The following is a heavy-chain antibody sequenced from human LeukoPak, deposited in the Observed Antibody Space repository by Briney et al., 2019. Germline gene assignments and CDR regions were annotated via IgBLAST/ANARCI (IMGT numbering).Heavy chain of an antibody. CDR1: GGSFSGFN. D-gene: IGHD5-18*01. Sequence: SGTLSLTCAVYGGSFSGFNWSWIRQPPGKGLEWIGETNHGGSTNYNPSLKSRVTISVDTSKNQFSLKLRSVTAADTAVYYCARVSYLGYSYGFRSGRGGIYFDYWGQGTLVTVSS. CDR2: TNHGGST. J-gene: IGHJ4*02. V-gene: IGHV4-34*01. CDR3: ARVSYLGYSYGFRSGRGGIYFDY.